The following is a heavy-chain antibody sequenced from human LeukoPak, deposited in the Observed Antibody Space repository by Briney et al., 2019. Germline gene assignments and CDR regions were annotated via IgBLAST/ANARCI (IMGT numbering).Heavy chain of an antibody. V-gene: IGHV1-46*01. CDR1: GYTFTSYY. J-gene: IGHJ1*01. CDR2: INPSGGST. D-gene: IGHD6-6*01. Sequence: APVKVSCKASGYTFTSYYMHWVRQAPGQGLEWMGIINPSGGSTSYAQKFQGRVTMTRDTSTSTVYMELGSLRSEDTAVYYCARSDPEAAPQHWGQGTLVTVSS. CDR3: ARSDPEAAPQH.